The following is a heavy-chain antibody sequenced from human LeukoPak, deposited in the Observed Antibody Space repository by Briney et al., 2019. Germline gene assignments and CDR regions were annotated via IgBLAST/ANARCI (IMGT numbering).Heavy chain of an antibody. Sequence: SVKVSCKASGYTFTSYDISWVRQAPGQGLEWMGGIIPIFGTANYAQKFQGRVTITADESTSTAYMELSSLRSEDTAVYYCARSGAKPTYYYDSSGYYPSPEYFQHWGQGTLVTVSS. CDR2: IIPIFGTA. CDR1: GYTFTSYD. CDR3: ARSGAKPTYYYDSSGYYPSPEYFQH. D-gene: IGHD3-22*01. V-gene: IGHV1-69*13. J-gene: IGHJ1*01.